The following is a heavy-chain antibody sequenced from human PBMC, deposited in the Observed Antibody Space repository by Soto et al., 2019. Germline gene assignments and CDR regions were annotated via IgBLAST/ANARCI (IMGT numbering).Heavy chain of an antibody. CDR3: SGRSGGACHQNYGMDV. D-gene: IGHD2-21*02. CDR2: ISPSTSHI. V-gene: IGHV3-21*01. J-gene: IGHJ6*02. Sequence: EVHLVESGGGLVKPGGSLRLSCAVSGFTFSSCTMNWVRQAPGKGLEWVSSISPSTSHIYYADSVKGRFTISRDNAKNSLFLQMNSLRAEDTAVYYCSGRSGGACHQNYGMDVWGQGTTVTVSS. CDR1: GFTFSSCT.